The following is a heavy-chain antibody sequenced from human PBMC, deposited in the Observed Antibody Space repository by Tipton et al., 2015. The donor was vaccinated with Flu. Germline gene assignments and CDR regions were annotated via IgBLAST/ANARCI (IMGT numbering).Heavy chain of an antibody. V-gene: IGHV5-51*01. CDR1: GYSFTSYW. J-gene: IGHJ3*02. Sequence: VQLVRSGAEVKKPGESLKISCKGSGYSFTSYWIGWVRQMPGKGLAWMGIIYPGDSDTRYSPSFQGQVTISADKSISTAYLQWSSLKASDTAMYYCARHPPHPSLAYCGGDCYRSGSNAFDIWGQGTMVTVSS. D-gene: IGHD2-21*02. CDR2: IYPGDSDT. CDR3: ARHPPHPSLAYCGGDCYRSGSNAFDI.